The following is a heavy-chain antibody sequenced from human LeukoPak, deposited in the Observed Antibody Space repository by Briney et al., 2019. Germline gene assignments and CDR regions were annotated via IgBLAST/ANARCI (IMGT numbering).Heavy chain of an antibody. CDR2: IYPGDSDI. D-gene: IGHD3-16*01. CDR1: GYNFSSNW. CDR3: ARTPNNSPFDYVS. V-gene: IGHV5-51*01. Sequence: GESPKISCKASGYNFSSNWIAWVRQMPGKGLEWVGNIYPGDSDIRYSPSFQGQVTISADRSSSTAYLQWSSLKASDTAMFYCARTPNNSPFDYVSWGQGTLVTVSS. J-gene: IGHJ4*02.